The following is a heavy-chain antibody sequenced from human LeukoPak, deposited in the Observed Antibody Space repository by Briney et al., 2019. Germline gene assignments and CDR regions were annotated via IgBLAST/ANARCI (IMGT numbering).Heavy chain of an antibody. D-gene: IGHD6-13*01. CDR2: IYTSGST. Sequence: SETLSLTCTVSGGSISSGSYYWSWIRQPAGKGLEWIGRIYTSGSTNYTPSLKRRVTISVDTSKNQFSLKLSSVPAADTAVYYCARDGSSWYNWFDPWGQGNLVTVSS. CDR3: ARDGSSWYNWFDP. V-gene: IGHV4-61*02. CDR1: GGSISSGSYY. J-gene: IGHJ5*02.